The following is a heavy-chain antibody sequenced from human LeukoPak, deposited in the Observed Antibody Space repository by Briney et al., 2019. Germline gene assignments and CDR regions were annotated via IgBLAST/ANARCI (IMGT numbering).Heavy chain of an antibody. CDR3: ARGGSRSYTSCTLDY. CDR1: GGSINSYY. V-gene: IGHV4-59*01. Sequence: SETLSLTCTVSGGSINSYYWNWIRQPPGKGLEWIGSIYNSGSTNYNPSLKGRVTISIDTSKNRFSLKLSSVTAADTAVYYCARGGSRSYTSCTLDYWGQGSLVIVSS. D-gene: IGHD2-2*01. CDR2: IYNSGST. J-gene: IGHJ4*02.